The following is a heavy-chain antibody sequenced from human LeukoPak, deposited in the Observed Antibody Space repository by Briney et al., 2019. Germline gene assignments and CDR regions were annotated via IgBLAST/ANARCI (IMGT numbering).Heavy chain of an antibody. V-gene: IGHV3-7*01. CDR3: QRDKLVGATTGSYFDL. D-gene: IGHD1-26*01. CDR2: INQDGGER. CDR1: GFTFTTYW. Sequence: GGSLRLSCAASGFTFTTYWMSWVRQAPGKGLEWVAIINQDGGERYYVDSVKGRFTISRDNAKNSLFLQMNTLRADDTAVYYGQRDKLVGATTGSYFDLWGRGALVTVSS. J-gene: IGHJ2*01.